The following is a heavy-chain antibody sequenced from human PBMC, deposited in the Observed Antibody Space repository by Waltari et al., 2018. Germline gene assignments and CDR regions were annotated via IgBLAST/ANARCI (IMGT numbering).Heavy chain of an antibody. V-gene: IGHV1-58*02. J-gene: IGHJ4*02. D-gene: IGHD4-17*01. Sequence: QMQLVQSGPEVKKPGTSVKVSCKASGFTFPSSAMQWVRQARGQRLEWIGWIVVGSGNTNYAQKFQERVTITRDMSTSRAYMELSSLRSEDTAVYYCAAEKDYGDYTTLDYWGQGTLVTVSS. CDR3: AAEKDYGDYTTLDY. CDR2: IVVGSGNT. CDR1: GFTFPSSA.